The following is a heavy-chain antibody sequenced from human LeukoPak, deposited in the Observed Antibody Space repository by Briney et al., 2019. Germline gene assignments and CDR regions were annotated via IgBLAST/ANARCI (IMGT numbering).Heavy chain of an antibody. CDR1: GGSVTSGGYY. V-gene: IGHV4-31*03. J-gene: IGHJ6*02. D-gene: IGHD6-6*01. CDR3: ARISAGRYGMDV. CDR2: VYYTGIT. Sequence: SQTLSLTCTVSGGSVTSGGYYWSWIRQHPEKGLEWIGYVYYTGITYYNPSLKSRVTISSDTSKNQFSLKVSSVTAADTAVYYCARISAGRYGMDVWGQGTTVTVSS.